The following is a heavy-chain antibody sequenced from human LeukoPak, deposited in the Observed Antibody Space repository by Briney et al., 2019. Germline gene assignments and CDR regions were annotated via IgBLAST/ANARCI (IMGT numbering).Heavy chain of an antibody. J-gene: IGHJ5*02. Sequence: ASVKVSCKASGYTLTDYYMHWVRQAPGQGLEWMGWISPNSGGTNYAQNFQGRVTMTRDTSVSTAYMELSSLLTDLYPVYYCARSNIPTRRGGNWFDPWGQGTLVTVSS. V-gene: IGHV1-2*02. CDR1: GYTLTDYY. CDR2: ISPNSGGT. D-gene: IGHD2-2*02. CDR3: ARSNIPTRRGGNWFDP.